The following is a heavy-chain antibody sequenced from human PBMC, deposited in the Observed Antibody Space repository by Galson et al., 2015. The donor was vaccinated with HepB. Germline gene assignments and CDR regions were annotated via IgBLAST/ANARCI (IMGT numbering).Heavy chain of an antibody. D-gene: IGHD6-19*01. CDR2: ISHDASNT. CDR3: ASQVFFGSGWAAENFQY. CDR1: GFTFSTPA. Sequence: SLRLSCAASGFTFSTPALHGVRQAPGKGLEWVALISHDASNTYSADSVKGRFTISRDNSKNTLYLQLNSLRPEDTAVYYCASQVFFGSGWAAENFQYWGQGTLVTVSS. J-gene: IGHJ1*01. V-gene: IGHV3-30-3*01.